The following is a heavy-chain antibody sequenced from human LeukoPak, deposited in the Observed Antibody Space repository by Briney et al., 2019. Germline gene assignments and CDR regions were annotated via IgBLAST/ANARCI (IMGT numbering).Heavy chain of an antibody. D-gene: IGHD3-9*01. CDR1: GFTVSSNY. CDR3: AREGRYDILTGYIPPYYFDY. V-gene: IGHV3-53*01. J-gene: IGHJ4*02. Sequence: GGSLRLSCAASGFTVSSNYMSWVRQALGKGLEWDSVIYSGGSTYYADSVKGRFTISRDNSKNTLYLQMNSLRAEDTAVYYCAREGRYDILTGYIPPYYFDYWGQGTLVTVSS. CDR2: IYSGGST.